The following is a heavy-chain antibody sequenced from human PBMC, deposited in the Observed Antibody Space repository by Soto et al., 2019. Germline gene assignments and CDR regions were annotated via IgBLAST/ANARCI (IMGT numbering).Heavy chain of an antibody. Sequence: QLQLQESGPGLVNPSETLSLTCTVSGGSISSSTSYWGWIRQPPGKGLEWIGSINYSGSTYYSPSLKSRVTISADTSKNQFSLKLSSVTAADTAVYYCARPVNYYYYYMDVWGKGTMVTVSS. CDR1: GGSISSSTSY. CDR2: INYSGST. J-gene: IGHJ6*03. CDR3: ARPVNYYYYYMDV. V-gene: IGHV4-39*01.